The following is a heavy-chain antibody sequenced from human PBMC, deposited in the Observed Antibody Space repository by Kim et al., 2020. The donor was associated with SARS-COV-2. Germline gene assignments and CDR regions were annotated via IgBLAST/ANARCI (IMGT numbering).Heavy chain of an antibody. D-gene: IGHD6-6*01. V-gene: IGHV4-31*03. Sequence: SETLSLTCTVSGDSITTGSYYWSWIRQHPGKGLESIGYVYYSGGTYYNPSLKSRVTLSVDRSENQFSLKLNSVTAADTAIYYCARVQYTWPEHYFDFWGQGTLVTVSS. CDR3: ARVQYTWPEHYFDF. CDR1: GDSITTGSYY. J-gene: IGHJ4*01. CDR2: VYYSGGT.